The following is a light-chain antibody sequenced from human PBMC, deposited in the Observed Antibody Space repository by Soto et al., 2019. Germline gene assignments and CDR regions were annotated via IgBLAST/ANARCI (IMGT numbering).Light chain of an antibody. J-gene: IGKJ1*01. V-gene: IGKV1-5*03. CDR3: QQYSTYTPRT. CDR1: QSISIW. CDR2: KAS. Sequence: DIQMTQSPSTLSASVGDRVTITCRASQSISIWLAWYQQKPGKAPKILIYKASSLESGVPPRFSGSGSGTEFTLTISSLQPDDFATYYCQQYSTYTPRTFGQGTKVDI.